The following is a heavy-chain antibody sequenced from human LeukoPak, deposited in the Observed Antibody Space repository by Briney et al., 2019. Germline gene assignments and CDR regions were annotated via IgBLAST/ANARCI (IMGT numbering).Heavy chain of an antibody. CDR2: IKQDGSEK. Sequence: PGGSLRLSCAASGLTFSSYWMSWVRQAPGKGLEWVASIKQDGSEKYYVDSVKGRFTISRDNAKNSLYLQMNSLRAEDTAVYYCATGGVGAPNTEYFQHWGQGTLVTVSS. CDR1: GLTFSSYW. CDR3: ATGGVGAPNTEYFQH. D-gene: IGHD1-26*01. V-gene: IGHV3-7*01. J-gene: IGHJ1*01.